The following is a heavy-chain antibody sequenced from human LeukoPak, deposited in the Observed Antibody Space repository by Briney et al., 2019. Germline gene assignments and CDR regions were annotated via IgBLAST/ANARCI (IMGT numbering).Heavy chain of an antibody. J-gene: IGHJ5*02. Sequence: SETMSLTCTVSGGSISSSSYYWGWILQPPGKGLEWIGSIYYSGSTYYNPSLKSRVTISVDTSKNQLSLKLSSVTAADTAVYYCARHSAAIFSNPNWFDPWGQGTLVTVSS. D-gene: IGHD2-2*01. CDR2: IYYSGST. CDR3: ARHSAAIFSNPNWFDP. V-gene: IGHV4-39*01. CDR1: GGSISSSSYY.